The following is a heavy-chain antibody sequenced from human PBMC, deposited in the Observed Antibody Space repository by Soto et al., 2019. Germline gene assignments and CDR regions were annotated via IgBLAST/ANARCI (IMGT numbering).Heavy chain of an antibody. CDR1: GYTFTSYG. V-gene: IGHV1-18*01. D-gene: IGHD3-10*01. CDR3: ARTGFYYYGSGSPVAVDY. Sequence: QVQLVQSGAEVKKPGASEKVSCEASGYTFTSYGISWVRQAPGQGLEWMGWISAYNGNTNYAQKLQGRVTMTTDTATSTAYMELRSLRSDDTAVYYCARTGFYYYGSGSPVAVDYWGQGTLVTVSS. CDR2: ISAYNGNT. J-gene: IGHJ4*02.